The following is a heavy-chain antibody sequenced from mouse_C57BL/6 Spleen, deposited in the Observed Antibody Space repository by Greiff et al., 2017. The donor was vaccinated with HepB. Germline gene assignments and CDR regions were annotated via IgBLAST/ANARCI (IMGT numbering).Heavy chain of an antibody. CDR1: GYTFPSYW. CDR3: ASRYDGYHYAMDY. CDR2: IDPISGGT. Sequence: QVQLQQPGAELVKPGASVKLSCKASGYTFPSYWMHWVKQRPGRGLEWIGRIDPISGGTKYNEKFKSKATLTVDKPASTAYMQLSSLTSEDSAVYYGASRYDGYHYAMDYWGQGTSVTVSS. V-gene: IGHV1-72*01. J-gene: IGHJ4*01. D-gene: IGHD2-3*01.